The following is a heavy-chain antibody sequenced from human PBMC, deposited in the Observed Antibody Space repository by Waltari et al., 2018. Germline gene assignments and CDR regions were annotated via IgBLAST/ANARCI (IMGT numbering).Heavy chain of an antibody. CDR3: AKDRDEPDPHCGSNCYWDS. CDR1: DSTFSIYD. J-gene: IGHJ4*02. Sequence: EVHTLASGGALVPPGGSLRLSCAAPDSTFSIYDMCCVRQAPGKGREWVSAVSPSGDRALYADSVRGRFTISRDNFDNTLYLQMSSLRADDTATYYCAKDRDEPDPHCGSNCYWDSWGQGTRVTVSS. CDR2: VSPSGDRA. D-gene: IGHD2-21*01. V-gene: IGHV3-23*01.